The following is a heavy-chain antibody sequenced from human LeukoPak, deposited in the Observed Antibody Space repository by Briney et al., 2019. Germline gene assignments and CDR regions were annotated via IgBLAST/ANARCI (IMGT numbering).Heavy chain of an antibody. CDR2: IIPIFGTA. D-gene: IGHD3-22*01. Sequence: GASVKVSFKASGGTFSSYAISWVRQAPGQGLEWMGGIIPIFGTANYAQKFQGRVTITADKSTSTAYMELSSLRSEDTAVYYCARKNYYDSSGYYNGFDYWGQGTLVTVSS. CDR3: ARKNYYDSSGYYNGFDY. J-gene: IGHJ4*02. CDR1: GGTFSSYA. V-gene: IGHV1-69*06.